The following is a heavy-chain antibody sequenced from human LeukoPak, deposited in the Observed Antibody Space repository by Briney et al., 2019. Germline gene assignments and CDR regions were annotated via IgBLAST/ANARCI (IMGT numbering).Heavy chain of an antibody. CDR3: ASSDYYGYYYMDV. CDR2: IYYSGST. J-gene: IGHJ6*03. V-gene: IGHV4-39*07. CDR1: GGSISSSSYY. D-gene: IGHD3-10*01. Sequence: SETLSLTCTVSGGSISSSSYYWGWIRQPPGKGLEWIGSIYYSGSTYYNPSLKSRVTISVDTSKNQFSLKLSSVTAADTAVYYCASSDYYGYYYMDVWGKGTTVTVSS.